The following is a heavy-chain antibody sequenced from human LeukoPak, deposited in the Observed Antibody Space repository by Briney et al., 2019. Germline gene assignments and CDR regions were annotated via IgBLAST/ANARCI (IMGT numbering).Heavy chain of an antibody. CDR2: ISYDGSDK. CDR1: GFTFSNYA. Sequence: GGSLRLSCAASGFTFSNYALHWVRHTPGKGLEWVAVISYDGSDKSYAASVKGRFTISRDNAENLLFLQMNSLRAEDTAVYYCARRITIAAAGWGYGMDVWGQGTTVTVSS. D-gene: IGHD6-13*01. V-gene: IGHV3-30*04. J-gene: IGHJ6*02. CDR3: ARRITIAAAGWGYGMDV.